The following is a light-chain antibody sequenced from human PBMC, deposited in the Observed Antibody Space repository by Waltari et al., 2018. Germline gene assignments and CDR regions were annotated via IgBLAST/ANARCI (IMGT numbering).Light chain of an antibody. CDR1: SGHSSNL. Sequence: QLVLTQSPSASASLGDSVKLTCTLSSGHSSNLIAWLQQQPTKDPRYLMKVNSDGSQTKGDDMPDRFSGSSSGAERYLTISSLQSEDEADYYCQTGGHGTWVFGGGTKLTVL. CDR2: VNSDGSQ. J-gene: IGLJ3*02. V-gene: IGLV4-69*01. CDR3: QTGGHGTWV.